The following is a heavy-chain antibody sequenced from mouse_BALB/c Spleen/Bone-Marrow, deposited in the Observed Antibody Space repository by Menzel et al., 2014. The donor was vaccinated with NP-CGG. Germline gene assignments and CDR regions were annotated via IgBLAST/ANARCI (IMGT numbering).Heavy chain of an antibody. J-gene: IGHJ3*01. CDR1: GFTFSSYA. D-gene: IGHD2-2*01. Sequence: EVHLVESGGGLVKPGGSLKLSCAASGFTFSSYAMSWVRQTPEKRLEWVASISSGGSTYYPDSVKGRFTISRDNARNILYLQMSSLRSEDTSMYYRARKGAGYAPAWFAYWGQATLVIVSA. CDR3: ARKGAGYAPAWFAY. CDR2: ISSGGST. V-gene: IGHV5-6-5*01.